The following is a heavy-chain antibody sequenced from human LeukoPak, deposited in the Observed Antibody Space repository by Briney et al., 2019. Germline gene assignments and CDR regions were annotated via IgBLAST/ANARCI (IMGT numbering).Heavy chain of an antibody. CDR1: GFTFSSYW. CDR3: ARDGYYGAHTDFDY. CDR2: INGDGSIT. Sequence: GSLRLSCAASGFTFSSYWMHWVRQAPGKGLMWVSHINGDGSITNYADSVKGRFTISRDNAENTLFLQMNSLRAEDTSVYYCARDGYYGAHTDFDYWGQGTLVTVSS. J-gene: IGHJ4*02. D-gene: IGHD4/OR15-4a*01. V-gene: IGHV3-74*01.